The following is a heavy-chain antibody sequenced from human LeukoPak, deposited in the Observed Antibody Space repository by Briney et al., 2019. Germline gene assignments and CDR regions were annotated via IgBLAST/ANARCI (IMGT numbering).Heavy chain of an antibody. CDR1: GFTFSLYW. Sequence: GGSLRLSCAASGFTFSLYWMNWVRRAPGKGLEWVANIKQDGSEKNYVDSVKGRFTISRDNAKNSLYLQMNNLRAEDTAVYYCARAWGRDSGYVGDYWGQGTLVTVSS. CDR2: IKQDGSEK. J-gene: IGHJ4*02. V-gene: IGHV3-7*03. CDR3: ARAWGRDSGYVGDY. D-gene: IGHD5-12*01.